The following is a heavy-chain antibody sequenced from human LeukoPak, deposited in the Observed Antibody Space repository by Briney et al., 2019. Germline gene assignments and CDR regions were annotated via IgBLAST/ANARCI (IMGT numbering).Heavy chain of an antibody. V-gene: IGHV3-53*04. D-gene: IGHD4-17*01. CDR2: IYSGGST. CDR3: ARDDRTYGDTPFDY. Sequence: GGSLRLSCAASGFTVSSNYMSWVRQAPGKGLEWVSVIYSGGSTYYADSVKGRFTISRHNSKNTLYLQMNSLRAEDTAVYYCARDDRTYGDTPFDYWGQGPLVPVPS. J-gene: IGHJ4*02. CDR1: GFTVSSNY.